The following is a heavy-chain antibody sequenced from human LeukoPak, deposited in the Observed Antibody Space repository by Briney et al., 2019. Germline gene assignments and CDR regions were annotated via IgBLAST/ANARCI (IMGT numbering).Heavy chain of an antibody. CDR2: IFYSGST. J-gene: IGHJ3*02. CDR3: ARDRGSGPGAFDI. V-gene: IGHV4-59*01. D-gene: IGHD6-19*01. CDR1: GGSINNYY. Sequence: PSETLSLTCTVSGGSINNYYWSWIRQPRGKGLELIGYIFYSGSTDYNPSLKSRVTISVDTSKNQFSLKLNSVTTADTAVYYCARDRGSGPGAFDIWGQGTMVTVSS.